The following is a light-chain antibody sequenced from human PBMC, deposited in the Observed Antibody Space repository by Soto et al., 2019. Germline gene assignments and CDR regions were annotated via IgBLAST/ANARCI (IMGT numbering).Light chain of an antibody. V-gene: IGKV3-15*01. Sequence: EIVLTQSPATLSVSPGERATLSCRASQSASNNLAWYQQKLGQPPRLLIYRASTRATGIPARFSGGGSGTEFTLTISSVQSEDFAVYYCQEYKNWPPLYTFGQGTKLEIK. J-gene: IGKJ2*01. CDR3: QEYKNWPPLYT. CDR1: QSASNN. CDR2: RAS.